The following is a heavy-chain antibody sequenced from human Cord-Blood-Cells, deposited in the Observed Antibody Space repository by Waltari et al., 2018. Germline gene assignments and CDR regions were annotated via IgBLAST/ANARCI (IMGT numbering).Heavy chain of an antibody. Sequence: QVQLVESGGGMVQPGRSLRLSCAASGFTFSSYAMHWVRPAPGKGLGWVAVISYDGSNKYYADSVKGRFTISRDNSKNTLYLQMNSLRAEDTAVYYCARAGAPSSWQVHYYYYGMDVWGQGTTVTVSS. J-gene: IGHJ6*02. CDR1: GFTFSSYA. V-gene: IGHV3-30-3*01. CDR3: ARAGAPSSWQVHYYYYGMDV. D-gene: IGHD6-13*01. CDR2: ISYDGSNK.